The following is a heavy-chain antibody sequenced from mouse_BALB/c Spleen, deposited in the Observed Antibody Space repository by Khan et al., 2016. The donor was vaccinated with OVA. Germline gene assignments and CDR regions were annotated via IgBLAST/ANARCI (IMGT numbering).Heavy chain of an antibody. J-gene: IGHJ2*01. CDR2: INTTNGRT. V-gene: IGHV1S81*02. CDR3: ARIKRIVSTYFDY. Sequence: QVQLQQSGAELVKAGASVKMSCKASGYTFTSYWMHWVKQRLGQGLEWIGEINTTNGRTNYNEKFKRKATLTVDKSSSTAYMLLSGPTFEDTADYYSARIKRIVSTYFDYWGQGTPLTVSS. CDR1: GYTFTSYW. D-gene: IGHD2-5*01.